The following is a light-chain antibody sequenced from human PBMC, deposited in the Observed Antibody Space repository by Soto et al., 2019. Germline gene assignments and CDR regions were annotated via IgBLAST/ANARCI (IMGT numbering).Light chain of an antibody. CDR3: LLDYSYFWA. J-gene: IGKJ1*01. V-gene: IGKV1-6*01. CDR1: QGIRSA. CDR2: AAS. Sequence: IQMTQSPSSLSASVGDRVTITCRASQGIRSALGWYQQKPGKVPKLLIYAASTLQSGVPSRFSGSGSGTDFTLTISSLQPEDFATYYCLLDYSYFWAFGQGTKVDIK.